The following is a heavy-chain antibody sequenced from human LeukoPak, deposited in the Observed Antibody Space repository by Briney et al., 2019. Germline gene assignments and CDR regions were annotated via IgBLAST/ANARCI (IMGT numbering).Heavy chain of an antibody. Sequence: SETLSLTCAVYGGSFSGYYWSWIRQPPGKGLEWIGEINHSGSTNYNPSLKSRVTISVDTSKNQFSLKLSSVTAADTAVYYCAREVGDTAMVTHFVYWGQGTLVTVSS. V-gene: IGHV4-34*01. D-gene: IGHD5-18*01. CDR1: GGSFSGYY. J-gene: IGHJ4*02. CDR2: INHSGST. CDR3: AREVGDTAMVTHFVY.